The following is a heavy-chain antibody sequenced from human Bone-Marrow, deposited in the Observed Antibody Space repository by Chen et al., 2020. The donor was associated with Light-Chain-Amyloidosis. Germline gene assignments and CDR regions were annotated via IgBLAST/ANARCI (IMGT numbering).Heavy chain of an antibody. CDR1: GFTFSSHW. Sequence: EVQLVEPGGGLVPPGGSLRLSCAASGFTFSSHWMSWVREAPGKGLEWVANIKQDGSEKYYVDSVKGRFTISRDNAKNSLYLQMNSLRAEDTAVYYCAREGRYITMVRGVIRYYYYMDVWGKGTTVTVSS. CDR2: IKQDGSEK. CDR3: AREGRYITMVRGVIRYYYYMDV. D-gene: IGHD3-10*01. V-gene: IGHV3-7*01. J-gene: IGHJ6*03.